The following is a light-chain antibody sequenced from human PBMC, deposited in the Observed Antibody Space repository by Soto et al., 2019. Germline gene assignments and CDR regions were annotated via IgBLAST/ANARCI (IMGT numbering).Light chain of an antibody. CDR1: SSDFGGYNL. CDR3: CSYAGSVV. V-gene: IGLV2-23*01. Sequence: QSALTQPASVSGSPGQSITISCTGTSSDFGGYNLVSWYQQHPGKAPKLMIYEGSKRPSGVSNRFSGSESGNTASLTISGLQAEDEGDYYCCSYAGSVVFGGGTKLTVL. J-gene: IGLJ2*01. CDR2: EGS.